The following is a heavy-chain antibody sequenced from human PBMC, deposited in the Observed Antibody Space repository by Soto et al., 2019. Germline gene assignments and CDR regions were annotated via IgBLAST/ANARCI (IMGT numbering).Heavy chain of an antibody. V-gene: IGHV5-51*01. Sequence: GESLKISCKGSGYTFTNYWIGWVRQMPGKGLEWMGIIYPGDSDTKYNPSFQGQVTISADKSITTTYLQWSSLKASNTAIYYCAASIFYYGMDVWGQGTTVTVSS. CDR3: AASIFYYGMDV. J-gene: IGHJ6*02. CDR1: GYTFTNYW. CDR2: IYPGDSDT.